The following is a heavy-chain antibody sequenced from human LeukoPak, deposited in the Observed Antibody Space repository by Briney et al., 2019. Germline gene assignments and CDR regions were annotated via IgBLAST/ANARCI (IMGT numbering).Heavy chain of an antibody. Sequence: PGGSLRLSCAASGFTFSNAWMSWVRQAPGKGLEWVGRIKSKTDGGTTDYAAPVKGRFTISRDDSKNTLYLQMNGLKTEDTAVYYCTTDRVVVITTYYFDYWGQGTLVTVSS. CDR3: TTDRVVVITTYYFDY. CDR2: IKSKTDGGTT. V-gene: IGHV3-15*01. J-gene: IGHJ4*02. D-gene: IGHD3-22*01. CDR1: GFTFSNAW.